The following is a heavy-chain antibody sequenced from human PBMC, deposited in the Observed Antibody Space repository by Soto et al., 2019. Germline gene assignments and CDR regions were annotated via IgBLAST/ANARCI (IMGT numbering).Heavy chain of an antibody. CDR2: T. Sequence: EVQLLESGGGLVQPGGSLTLSCAASGFNFNIYAMSWVRQALGKGLEWVSSTMKGRFTISRDNSKATLHLQMNSLRVEDTAVYFCVKDYRTTSPAWGQGTLVTVSS. V-gene: IGHV3-23*01. D-gene: IGHD3-16*02. CDR3: VKDYRTTSPA. J-gene: IGHJ4*02. CDR1: GFNFNIYA.